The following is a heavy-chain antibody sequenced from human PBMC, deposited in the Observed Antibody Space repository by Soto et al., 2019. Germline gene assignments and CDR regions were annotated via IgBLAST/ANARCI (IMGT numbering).Heavy chain of an antibody. CDR1: GYMFTSYG. D-gene: IGHD3-3*01. CDR3: ARDLDFWSGSFDY. J-gene: IGHJ4*02. CDR2: INCYNGDK. V-gene: IGHV1-18*03. Sequence: AAVTVSCKASGYMFTSYGISWLGQAPGHGLEWMGWINCYNGDKNYAQKFKGRVTMTTDTSTSTAYMELRSLRSDDMAVYYCARDLDFWSGSFDYWGLGTLVTVSS.